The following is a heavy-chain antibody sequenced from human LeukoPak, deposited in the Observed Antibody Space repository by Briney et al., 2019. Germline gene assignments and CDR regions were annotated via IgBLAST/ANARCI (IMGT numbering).Heavy chain of an antibody. J-gene: IGHJ4*02. V-gene: IGHV3-74*01. CDR1: GFSFSSYW. Sequence: GGSLRLSCAASGFSFSSYWMHWVRQAPGKGLVWVARIKSDGSSTDYADYVKGRFTISRDNSKNTLYLQMNSLRAEDTAVYYCAKTPNEAFDYWGQGTLVTVSS. CDR3: AKTPNEAFDY. CDR2: IKSDGSST. D-gene: IGHD1-1*01.